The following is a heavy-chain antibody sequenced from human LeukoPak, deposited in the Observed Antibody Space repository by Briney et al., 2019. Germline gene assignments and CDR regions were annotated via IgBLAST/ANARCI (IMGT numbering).Heavy chain of an antibody. CDR2: ISGRGGST. J-gene: IGHJ4*02. Sequence: PGGPLRLSCAASGFTLSSYAKIWVRQAPGKGLEWVSPISGRGGSTLYADSVKGRFTIPRDNSKNTLYLQLNSLRAEDRAVYYCAKDLMVGYSYGPDFDYWGQGTLVTVSS. D-gene: IGHD5-18*01. CDR1: GFTLSSYA. V-gene: IGHV3-23*01. CDR3: AKDLMVGYSYGPDFDY.